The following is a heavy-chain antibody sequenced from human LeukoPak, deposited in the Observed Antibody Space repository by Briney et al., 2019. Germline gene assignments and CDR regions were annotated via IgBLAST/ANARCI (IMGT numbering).Heavy chain of an antibody. CDR3: AKVGASYYGIDY. CDR1: GFIFDDYG. V-gene: IGHV3-30*02. D-gene: IGHD1-26*01. J-gene: IGHJ4*02. CDR2: IRYDASRE. Sequence: GGSLRLSCTSFGFIFDDYGMHWVRQAPGKGLEWVAFIRYDASREYHVDSVRGRFTIPRDNSKNTLYLQMSSLRVEDTAVYYCAKVGASYYGIDYWGQGARVTVSS.